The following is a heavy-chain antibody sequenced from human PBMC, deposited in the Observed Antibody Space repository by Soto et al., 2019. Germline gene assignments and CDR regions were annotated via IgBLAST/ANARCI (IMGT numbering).Heavy chain of an antibody. D-gene: IGHD4-17*01. CDR3: ARDRPRENYGGNYYYDIDV. CDR1: GGTFSTYA. Sequence: QVQLVQSGAEVKKPRSSVKVSCKASGGTFSTYAISWVRQAPGHGLEWMCGIIPILGTADYAQKFQGRVTITADESTSSAYMALSSLISADTAVYYCARDRPRENYGGNYYYDIDVWGQGTTVTVSS. J-gene: IGHJ6*02. CDR2: IIPILGTA. V-gene: IGHV1-69*11.